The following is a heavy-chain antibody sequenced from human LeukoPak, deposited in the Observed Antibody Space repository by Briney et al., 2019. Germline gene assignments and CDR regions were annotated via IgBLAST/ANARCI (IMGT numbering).Heavy chain of an antibody. CDR3: ARNIRYSSGLNWFDP. D-gene: IGHD6-19*01. J-gene: IGHJ5*02. CDR1: GGSISGSSDY. CDR2: IHYSGST. V-gene: IGHV4-39*01. Sequence: PSETLSLTCTVSGGSISGSSDYWGWIRQPPGKGPEWIRSIHYSGSTYYNPSLKSRVTMSVDTSKKQCSLKLSSVTAADTAVYYCARNIRYSSGLNWFDPWGQGTLVTVSS.